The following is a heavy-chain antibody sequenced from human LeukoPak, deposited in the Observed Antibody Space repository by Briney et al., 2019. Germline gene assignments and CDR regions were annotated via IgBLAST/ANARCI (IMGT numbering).Heavy chain of an antibody. J-gene: IGHJ6*02. D-gene: IGHD3-16*01. CDR3: ARDRVGGRYYYGMDV. CDR2: IISSSSTI. CDR1: GFTFSDYY. V-gene: IGHV3-11*01. Sequence: GGSLRLSCAASGFTFSDYYMSWIRQAPGKGLEWISYIISSSSTIYYADSVKGRFTISRDNAKNSLYLQMNSLRADDTAVYYCARDRVGGRYYYGMDVWGLGTTVTVSS.